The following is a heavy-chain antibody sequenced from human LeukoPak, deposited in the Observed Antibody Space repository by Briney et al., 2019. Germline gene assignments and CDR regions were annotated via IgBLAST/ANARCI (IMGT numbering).Heavy chain of an antibody. CDR1: GGSFSGYY. CDR2: INPIGST. CDR3: ARSYNRVILLYY. D-gene: IGHD3-10*01. V-gene: IGHV4-34*01. J-gene: IGHJ4*02. Sequence: SETLSLTCAVYGGSFSGYYWSWVRQPPGKGLELIGEINPIGSTNYNPSLKSRVTISVDTSNNPFSLMLTSVTAADTAVYYCARSYNRVILLYYWGQGTLAT.